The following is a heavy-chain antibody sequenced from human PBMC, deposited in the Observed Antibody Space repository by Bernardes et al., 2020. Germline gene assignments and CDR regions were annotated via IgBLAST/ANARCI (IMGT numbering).Heavy chain of an antibody. Sequence: GGSLRLSCAASGFTFSSYAMNWVRQAPGKGLEWVSAISCSGGSTYYADSVRGRFTISRDNSKNTLYLQMNSQRAEDTAVYYCAKREYDDFWSGPIDYWGQGTLVTVSS. V-gene: IGHV3-23*01. CDR1: GFTFSSYA. J-gene: IGHJ4*02. D-gene: IGHD3-3*01. CDR2: ISCSGGST. CDR3: AKREYDDFWSGPIDY.